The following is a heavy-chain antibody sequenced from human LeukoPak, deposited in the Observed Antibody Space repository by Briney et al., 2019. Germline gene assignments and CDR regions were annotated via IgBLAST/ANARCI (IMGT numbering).Heavy chain of an antibody. V-gene: IGHV4-34*01. Sequence: SETLSLTCAVYGGSFSGYYWSWIRQPPGKGLEWIGEINHSGSTNYNPSLKSRVTISVDTSKNQFSLKLSSVTAADTAVYYCARVKSSSEVVVYWGQGTLVTVSS. CDR2: INHSGST. CDR1: GGSFSGYY. CDR3: ARVKSSSEVVVY. D-gene: IGHD6-6*01. J-gene: IGHJ4*02.